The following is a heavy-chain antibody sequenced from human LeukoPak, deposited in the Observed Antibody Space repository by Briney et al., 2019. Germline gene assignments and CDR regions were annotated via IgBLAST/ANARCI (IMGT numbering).Heavy chain of an antibody. Sequence: GSLRLSCAASGVTFRSYGMQWVRQAPGKGLEWVALISSDGNDKLYGDSVRGRFTISRDDSKSTLYLQMNSLRAEDTAVYYCTTKVIRGNSGDDYDDWGQGTLVTVSS. CDR3: TTKVIRGNSGDDYDD. CDR1: GVTFRSYG. J-gene: IGHJ4*02. D-gene: IGHD5-12*01. V-gene: IGHV3-30*03. CDR2: ISSDGNDK.